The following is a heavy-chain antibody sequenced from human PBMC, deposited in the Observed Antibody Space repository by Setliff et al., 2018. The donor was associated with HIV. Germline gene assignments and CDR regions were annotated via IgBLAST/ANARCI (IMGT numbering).Heavy chain of an antibody. D-gene: IGHD2-2*01. J-gene: IGHJ3*02. Sequence: VKVSCKASGYTLTSYSMHWVRQAPGQGLEWMGWINAGNGNTKYSQKFQGRVTMTRDTSASTVYMELSSLRFEDTAVYYCARAASAAMWGGGAFDIWGQGTMVTVSS. CDR2: INAGNGNT. CDR3: ARAASAAMWGGGAFDI. CDR1: GYTLTSYS. V-gene: IGHV1-3*01.